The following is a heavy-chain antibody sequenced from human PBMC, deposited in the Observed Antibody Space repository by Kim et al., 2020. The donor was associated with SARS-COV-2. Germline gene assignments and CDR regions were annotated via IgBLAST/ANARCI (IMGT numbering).Heavy chain of an antibody. CDR3: AKVDSRDIVVVPAATTGYFDL. J-gene: IGHJ2*01. D-gene: IGHD2-2*01. Sequence: GGSLRLSCAASGFTFSSYAMSWVRQAPGKGLEWVSATSGSGGSTYYADSVKGRFTISRDNSKNTLYLQMNSLRAEDTAVYYCAKVDSRDIVVVPAATTGYFDLWGRGTLVTVSS. CDR1: GFTFSSYA. CDR2: TSGSGGST. V-gene: IGHV3-23*01.